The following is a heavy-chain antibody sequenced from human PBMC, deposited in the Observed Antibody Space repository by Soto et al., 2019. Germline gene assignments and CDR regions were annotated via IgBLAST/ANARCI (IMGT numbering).Heavy chain of an antibody. D-gene: IGHD2-21*01. Sequence: QVQLVESGGGVVQPGRSLRLSCAASGFIFSGHGMHWVRQAPGKGLEWVTFIWYDGSNKYYVDSVKGRFTISRDNSKNTLYLQVNSLRAEETDVYFCARDGQGGAAYTVGDYWGQGTLVHVSS. CDR1: GFIFSGHG. V-gene: IGHV3-33*01. J-gene: IGHJ4*02. CDR2: IWYDGSNK. CDR3: ARDGQGGAAYTVGDY.